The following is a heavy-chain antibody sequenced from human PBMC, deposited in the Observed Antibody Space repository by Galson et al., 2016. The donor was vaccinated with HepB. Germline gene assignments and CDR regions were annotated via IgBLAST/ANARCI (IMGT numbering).Heavy chain of an antibody. D-gene: IGHD4-17*01. CDR1: GFTFSSHN. V-gene: IGHV4-34*01. J-gene: IGHJ6*03. CDR3: ARGDNPDYGDYASAYYYMDV. CDR2: INHSGST. Sequence: LRLSCAASGFTFSSHNMKWVRQAPEKGLEWIGEINHSGSTNYNPSLKSRVTISVDTSKNQFSLKLSSVTAADTAVYYCARGDNPDYGDYASAYYYMDVWGKGTTVTVSS.